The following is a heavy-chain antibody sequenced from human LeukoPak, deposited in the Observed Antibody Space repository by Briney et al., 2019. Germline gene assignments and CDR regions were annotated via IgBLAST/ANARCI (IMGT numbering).Heavy chain of an antibody. CDR1: GGSFSGYY. D-gene: IGHD3-16*01. V-gene: IGHV4-34*01. CDR2: INHSGST. Sequence: PSETLSLTCAVYGGSFSGYYWSWIRQPPGKGLEWIGEINHSGSTNYNPSLKSRVTISVDTSKNQFSLKLSSVTAADTAVYYCARALGESDAFDIWGQGTMVTVSS. J-gene: IGHJ3*02. CDR3: ARALGESDAFDI.